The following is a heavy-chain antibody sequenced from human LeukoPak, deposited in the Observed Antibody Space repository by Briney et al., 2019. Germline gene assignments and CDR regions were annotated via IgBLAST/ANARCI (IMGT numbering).Heavy chain of an antibody. J-gene: IGHJ4*02. V-gene: IGHV1-69*04. CDR3: AKTGYSSSWDFDY. D-gene: IGHD6-13*01. CDR1: GGTFSSYA. Sequence: ASVKVSCKASGGTFSSYAISWVRQAPGQGLEWMGRIIPILGIANYAQKFQGRVTITADKSTSTAYMELSSLRSEDTAVYHCAKTGYSSSWDFDYWGQGTLVTVSS. CDR2: IIPILGIA.